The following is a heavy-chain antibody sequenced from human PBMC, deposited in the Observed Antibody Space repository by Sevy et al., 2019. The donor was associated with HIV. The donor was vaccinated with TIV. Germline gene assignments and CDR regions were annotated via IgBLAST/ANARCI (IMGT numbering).Heavy chain of an antibody. D-gene: IGHD6-13*01. CDR2: IYSGGST. CDR3: VRDDGSRGIDY. V-gene: IGHV3-53*01. CDR1: GFTVTSNY. Sequence: GGSLRLSCAASGFTVTSNYMSWVRQAPGKGLEWVSVIYSGGSTYYAGSVKGRFTISRDNSKNTLYLQMNSLRAEDTAVYYCVRDDGSRGIDYWGQGTLVTVSS. J-gene: IGHJ4*02.